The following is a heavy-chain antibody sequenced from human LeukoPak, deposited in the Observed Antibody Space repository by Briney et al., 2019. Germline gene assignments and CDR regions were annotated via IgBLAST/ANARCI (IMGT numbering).Heavy chain of an antibody. D-gene: IGHD6-19*01. V-gene: IGHV3-23*01. CDR3: SEDRGSIGLGAFDI. CDR1: GFTFSSYA. CDR2: IRGSGGST. J-gene: IGHJ3*02. Sequence: PGGSLRLSCAASGFTFSSYAMSWVRQAPGKGLEWVSAIRGSGGSTYYADSVKGRFTISRDNSKNTLYLQRNSLRAEDPAVYYWSEDRGSIGLGAFDIWGQGTMVTVSS.